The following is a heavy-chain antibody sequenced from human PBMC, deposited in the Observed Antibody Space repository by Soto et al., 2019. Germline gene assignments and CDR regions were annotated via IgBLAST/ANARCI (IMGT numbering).Heavy chain of an antibody. CDR3: ARMRDSSSWYWFDP. Sequence: SETLSLTCTVSGGSISSYYWSWIRQPAGKGLEWIGRIYTSGSTNYNPSLKSRVTMSVDTSKNQFSLKLSSVTAADTAVHYCARMRDSSSWYWFDPWGQGTLVTVSS. J-gene: IGHJ5*02. CDR1: GGSISSYY. D-gene: IGHD6-13*01. CDR2: IYTSGST. V-gene: IGHV4-4*07.